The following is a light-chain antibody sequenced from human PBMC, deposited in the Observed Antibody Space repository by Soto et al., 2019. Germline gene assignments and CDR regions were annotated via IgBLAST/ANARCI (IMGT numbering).Light chain of an antibody. CDR1: QSVSSSY. CDR2: GAS. Sequence: EIVLTQSPGTLSLSPGERATLSCRASQSVSSSYLAWYQQKPGQAPRLLIYGASSRATGIPDRFSGSGSGTDFTLTISILEPEDFAVYYCQQYGSSLLFTFGPGTKVDIK. CDR3: QQYGSSLLFT. V-gene: IGKV3-20*01. J-gene: IGKJ3*01.